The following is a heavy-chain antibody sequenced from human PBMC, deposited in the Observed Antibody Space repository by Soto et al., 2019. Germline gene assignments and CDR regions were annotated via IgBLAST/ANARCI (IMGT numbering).Heavy chain of an antibody. Sequence: VQLQESGPGLVRPSETLSLTCTVSGGSISSGNFYWSWMRQPPGKGLEWIGYIYFSGSTSYSPSLKSRLTISLNTSNNQFSLKLTSVTAADTAVYCCAHDAHGGNTYFDLWGQGALVTVSS. J-gene: IGHJ4*02. V-gene: IGHV4-30-4*01. CDR1: GGSISSGNFY. CDR3: AHDAHGGNTYFDL. CDR2: IYFSGST. D-gene: IGHD1-26*01.